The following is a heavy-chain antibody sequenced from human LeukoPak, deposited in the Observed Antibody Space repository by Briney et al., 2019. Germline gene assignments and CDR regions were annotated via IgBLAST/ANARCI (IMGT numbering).Heavy chain of an antibody. CDR3: AKGRGYSSGAHDS. Sequence: GGSLRLSCAASEFSVSTRYMSWVRQAPGKGLEWVSVINSGGTTYYADSVRGRFTIFRDSLKNILYLQMKSLRAEDAAVYYCAKGRGYSSGAHDSWGQGTLVTVSS. CDR2: INSGGTT. J-gene: IGHJ4*02. D-gene: IGHD5-18*01. V-gene: IGHV3-53*01. CDR1: EFSVSTRY.